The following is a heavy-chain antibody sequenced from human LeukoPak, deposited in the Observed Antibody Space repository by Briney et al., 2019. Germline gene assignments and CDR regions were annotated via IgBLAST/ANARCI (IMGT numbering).Heavy chain of an antibody. CDR2: ISWNSGNI. D-gene: IGHD6-19*01. V-gene: IGHV3-9*01. CDR3: AKDAGYSSGWSPYAFDI. J-gene: IGHJ3*02. CDR1: GFTFDDYA. Sequence: GGSLRLSRAASGFTFDDYAMHWVRQAPGKGLEWVSGISWNSGNIGYADSVKGRFTISRDNAKNSLYLQMNSLRAEDTALYYCAKDAGYSSGWSPYAFDIWGQGTMVTVSS.